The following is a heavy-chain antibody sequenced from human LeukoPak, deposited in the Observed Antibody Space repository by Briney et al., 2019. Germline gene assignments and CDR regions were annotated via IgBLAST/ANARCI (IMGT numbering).Heavy chain of an antibody. D-gene: IGHD3-22*01. J-gene: IGHJ4*02. CDR3: ARGSGLPDSNGFHYFDY. Sequence: ASVKVSCESSGYTFTSYYIHWVRQAPGLGLEWMGWINPNSGATTSAQKFHDTLTMTRDTSINTAYMELRWLRSVDTAVYLCARGSGLPDSNGFHYFDYWGQGTLVTVSS. V-gene: IGHV1-2*02. CDR2: INPNSGAT. CDR1: GYTFTSYY.